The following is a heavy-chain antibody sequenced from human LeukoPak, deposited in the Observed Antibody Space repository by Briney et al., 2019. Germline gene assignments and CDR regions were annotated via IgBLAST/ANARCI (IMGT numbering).Heavy chain of an antibody. CDR2: IYYSGST. CDR3: ARQSYYYDSSGYYDY. Sequence: SETLSLTCTASGGSISSYYWSWIRQPPWKGLEWIGYIYYSGSTNYNPSLKSRPTISVDTSKNQFSLKLSSVTAADTAVYYCARQSYYYDSSGYYDYWGQGTLVTVSS. D-gene: IGHD3-22*01. J-gene: IGHJ4*02. V-gene: IGHV4-59*08. CDR1: GGSISSYY.